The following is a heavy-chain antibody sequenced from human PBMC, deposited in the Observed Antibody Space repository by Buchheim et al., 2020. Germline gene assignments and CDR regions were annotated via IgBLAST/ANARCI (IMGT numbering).Heavy chain of an antibody. V-gene: IGHV4-59*01. CDR2: IYYSGST. D-gene: IGHD3-16*01. CDR3: ARGHDGLGY. CDR1: GASISSYY. Sequence: QVQLQESGPGLVKPSETLSLTCTVSGASISSYYWSWVRQPPGKGLEWFGYIYYSGSTNYNPSLMSRVTISVDTSKNQFSLKLSSVTAADTAVYYCARGHDGLGYWGQGTL. J-gene: IGHJ4*03.